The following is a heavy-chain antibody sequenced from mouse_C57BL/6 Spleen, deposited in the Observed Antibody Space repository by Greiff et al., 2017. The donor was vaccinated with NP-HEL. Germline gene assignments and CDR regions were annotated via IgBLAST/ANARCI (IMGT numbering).Heavy chain of an antibody. CDR3: AREWVTTVVAPYWYFDV. D-gene: IGHD1-1*01. CDR1: GFTFSDYY. J-gene: IGHJ1*03. CDR2: INYDGSST. V-gene: IGHV5-16*01. Sequence: EVKLVESEGGLVQPGSSMKLSCTASGFTFSDYYMAWVRQVPEKGLEWVANINYDGSSTYYLDSLKSRFIISRDNAKNILYLQMSSLKSEDTATYYCAREWVTTVVAPYWYFDVWGTGTTVTVSS.